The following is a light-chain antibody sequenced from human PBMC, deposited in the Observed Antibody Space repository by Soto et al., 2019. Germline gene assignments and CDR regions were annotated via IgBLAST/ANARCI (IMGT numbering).Light chain of an antibody. J-gene: IGLJ1*01. CDR3: SSYTGRNTYV. Sequence: QSVLTQPPSVSGAPGQRVTISCTGSSSNIGAGYDVHWYQQLPGTAPKLLIYGNINRPSGVPDRFSGSKSGNTASLTVSGLQAEDEADYYCSSYTGRNTYVFGSGTKVTVL. CDR2: GNI. CDR1: SSNIGAGYD. V-gene: IGLV1-40*01.